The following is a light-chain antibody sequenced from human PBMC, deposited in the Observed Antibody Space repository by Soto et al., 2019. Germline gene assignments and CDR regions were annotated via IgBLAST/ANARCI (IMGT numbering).Light chain of an antibody. CDR1: QSVGRRY. CDR2: DTS. V-gene: IGKV3-20*01. J-gene: IGKJ4*01. CDR3: QYQGT. Sequence: IVLTQSPGTLSLSPGVRATLSCRASQSVGRRYLTWYQQKPGQAPRLLIYDTSERASDIPDRFSGSGSGTDFTFTNNSLVPEDFAVYYCQYQGTFGGGTKVEIE.